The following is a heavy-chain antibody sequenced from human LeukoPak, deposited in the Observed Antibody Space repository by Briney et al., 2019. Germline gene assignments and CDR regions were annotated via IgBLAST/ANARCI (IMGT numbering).Heavy chain of an antibody. J-gene: IGHJ4*02. CDR1: GGTFSNHT. Sequence: SVKVSCKTSGGTFSNHTINWVRQAPGQGLEWMGRLIPIFGTTNYGQRFRDRVTITTDESTSTAYMELSSLRSDDTAVYYCATSGGYWSVFDYWGQGTLVTVPS. CDR3: ATSGGYWSVFDY. CDR2: LIPIFGTT. D-gene: IGHD3-22*01. V-gene: IGHV1-69*05.